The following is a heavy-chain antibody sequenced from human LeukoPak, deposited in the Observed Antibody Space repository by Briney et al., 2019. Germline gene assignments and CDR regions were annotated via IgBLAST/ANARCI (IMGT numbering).Heavy chain of an antibody. Sequence: ASVKVSCKASGYTFTSYAMNWVRQAPGQGLEWMGWINTNTGNPTYAQGFTGRFVFSLDTSVSTAYLQISSLKAEDTAVYYCARGRGYYDYVWGSPESNWFDPWGQGTLVTVSS. V-gene: IGHV7-4-1*02. J-gene: IGHJ5*02. D-gene: IGHD3-16*01. CDR2: INTNTGNP. CDR1: GYTFTSYA. CDR3: ARGRGYYDYVWGSPESNWFDP.